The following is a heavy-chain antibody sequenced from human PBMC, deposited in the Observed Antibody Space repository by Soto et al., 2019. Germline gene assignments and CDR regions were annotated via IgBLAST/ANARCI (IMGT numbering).Heavy chain of an antibody. D-gene: IGHD6-19*01. CDR2: IYYDGSEQ. Sequence: ESGGGVVQPGRSLRLSCAASGFTFSMSGMHWVRQAPGEGLEWVGVIYYDGSEQYYGDSVKGRFTISRDNSKNTLYLQINSLREEDTAVYYCAKEESSGWYRTADYWGQGTLVTVSS. J-gene: IGHJ4*02. CDR3: AKEESSGWYRTADY. CDR1: GFTFSMSG. V-gene: IGHV3-30*18.